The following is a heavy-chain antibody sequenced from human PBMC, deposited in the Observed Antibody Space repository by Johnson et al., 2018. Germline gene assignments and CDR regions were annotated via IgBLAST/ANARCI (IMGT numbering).Heavy chain of an antibody. CDR1: GFTFRSYA. D-gene: IGHD6-13*01. CDR3: VKVGSSNWYGRYGAFDI. Sequence: VQLVQSGGGVVQPGRSRILFCAASGFTFRSYAMYWVRQAPGKGLEWVGRIKSKTDGGTTDYAAPVQGRFTISREDSKNTLYLKMNSLRVEDKAVYYCVKVGSSNWYGRYGAFDIWGQGTMVIVSS. V-gene: IGHV3-15*01. J-gene: IGHJ3*02. CDR2: IKSKTDGGTT.